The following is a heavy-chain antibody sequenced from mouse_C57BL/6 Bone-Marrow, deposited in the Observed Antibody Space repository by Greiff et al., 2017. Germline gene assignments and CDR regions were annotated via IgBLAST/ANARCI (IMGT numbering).Heavy chain of an antibody. CDR1: GYTFTEYT. CDR2: FYPGSGSI. Sequence: QVQLQQSGAELVKPGASVTLSCKASGYTFTEYTIHWVKQRSGQGLEWIGWFYPGSGSIKYNEKFKDKVTLTADNSSIKVYMELSRLTSEESAVYFWARHEADDGYYVFAYWGQGTLLTVSA. D-gene: IGHD2-3*01. V-gene: IGHV1-62-2*01. J-gene: IGHJ3*01. CDR3: ARHEADDGYYVFAY.